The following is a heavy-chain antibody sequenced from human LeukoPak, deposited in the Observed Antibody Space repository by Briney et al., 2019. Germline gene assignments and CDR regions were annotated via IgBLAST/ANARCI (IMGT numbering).Heavy chain of an antibody. Sequence: SETLSLTCTVSGGSISSGSYYWSWIRQPAGRGLEWIGRIYTSGSTNYNPSLKSRVTISVDTSKNQFSLKLSSVTAADTAVFYCARNSIAAAGYPDYWGQGTLVTVSS. D-gene: IGHD6-13*01. CDR3: ARNSIAAAGYPDY. CDR2: IYTSGST. CDR1: GGSISSGSYY. J-gene: IGHJ4*02. V-gene: IGHV4-61*02.